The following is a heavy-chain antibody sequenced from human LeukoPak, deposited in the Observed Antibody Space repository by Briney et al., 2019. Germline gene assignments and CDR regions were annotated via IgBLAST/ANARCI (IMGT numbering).Heavy chain of an antibody. J-gene: IGHJ3*02. CDR3: AKGITIAAPDAFDI. V-gene: IGHV4-59*12. CDR1: GGSISRYY. CDR2: IYYSGST. D-gene: IGHD6-6*01. Sequence: SETLSLTCSVSGGSISRYYWSWMRQPPGKGLECIGYIYYSGSTNYNPSLKSRVTISVDKSKNQFSLKLSSVTAADTAVYYCAKGITIAAPDAFDIWGQGTMVTVSS.